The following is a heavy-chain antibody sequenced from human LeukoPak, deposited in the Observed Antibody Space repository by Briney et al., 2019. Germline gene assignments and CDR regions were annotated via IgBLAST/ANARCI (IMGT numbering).Heavy chain of an antibody. J-gene: IGHJ4*02. CDR1: GFTVSSNY. CDR2: IHSGGST. Sequence: PGGSLRLSCAASGFTVSSNYMSWVRQAPGKGLECVLVIHSGGSTYYAESVKGRFTISRDSAKNTLYLQMNSLRAEDTAVYYCARVRGSWYVDYWGQGTLVTVSS. D-gene: IGHD6-13*01. CDR3: ARVRGSWYVDY. V-gene: IGHV3-53*01.